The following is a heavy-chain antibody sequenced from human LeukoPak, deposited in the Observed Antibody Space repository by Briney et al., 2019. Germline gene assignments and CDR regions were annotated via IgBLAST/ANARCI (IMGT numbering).Heavy chain of an antibody. V-gene: IGHV3-53*04. CDR2: IYSGGST. CDR1: GFTVSSNY. Sequence: PGGSLRLSCAATGFTVSSNYMSWVRQAPGKGLEWVSVIYSGGSTYYADSVKGRFTISRHNSKNTLYLQMNSLRAEDTAVYYCARKSVEPAASGYYYYGMDVWGQGTTVTVSS. J-gene: IGHJ6*02. CDR3: ARKSVEPAASGYYYYGMDV. D-gene: IGHD2-2*01.